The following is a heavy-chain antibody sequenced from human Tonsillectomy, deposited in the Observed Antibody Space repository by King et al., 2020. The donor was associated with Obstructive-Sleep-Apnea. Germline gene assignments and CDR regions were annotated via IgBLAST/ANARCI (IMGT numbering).Heavy chain of an antibody. CDR1: GGSISSYY. CDR2: IYYSGST. CDR3: ARQLWFGEEGYYYYGMDV. V-gene: IGHV4-59*08. D-gene: IGHD3-10*01. J-gene: IGHJ6*02. Sequence: VQLQESGPGLVKPSETLSLTCTVSGGSISSYYWSWFRQPPGKGLEWIGYIYYSGSTNYNPSLKSRVTISVDTSKNQFSLKLSSVTAADTAVYYCARQLWFGEEGYYYYGMDVWGQGTTVTVSS.